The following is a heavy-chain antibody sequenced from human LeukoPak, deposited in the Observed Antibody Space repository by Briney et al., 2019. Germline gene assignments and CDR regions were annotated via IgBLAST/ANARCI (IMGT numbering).Heavy chain of an antibody. CDR1: GFAVSSNY. CDR3: ARDGSESSSWYY. J-gene: IGHJ4*02. CDR2: IYSGGST. Sequence: GGSLRLSCAASGFAVSSNYMSWVRQAPGKGLEWVSVIYSGGSTYYADSVKGRFTISRDNSKNTLYLQMNSLRAEDTAVYYCARDGSESSSWYYWGQGTLVTVSS. D-gene: IGHD6-13*01. V-gene: IGHV3-53*01.